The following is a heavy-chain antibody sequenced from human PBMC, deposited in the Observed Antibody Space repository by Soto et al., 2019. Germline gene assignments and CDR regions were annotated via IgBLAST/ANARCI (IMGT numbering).Heavy chain of an antibody. CDR2: ISSSSSYI. CDR1: GFTFSSYS. V-gene: IGHV3-21*01. J-gene: IGHJ6*02. D-gene: IGHD1-20*01. CDR3: ARALDNWYGMDV. Sequence: EVQLVESGGGLVKPGWSLRLSCAASGFTFSSYSMNWVRQAPGKGLEWVSSISSSSSYIYYADSVKGRFTISRDNAKNSLYLQMNSLRAEDTAVYYCARALDNWYGMDVWGQGTTVTVSS.